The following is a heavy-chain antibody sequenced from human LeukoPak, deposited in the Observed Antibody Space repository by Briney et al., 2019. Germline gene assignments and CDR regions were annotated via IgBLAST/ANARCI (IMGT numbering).Heavy chain of an antibody. V-gene: IGHV4-38-2*02. CDR1: GYSISSGYY. CDR3: AREDRVAMDFEY. CDR2: IFHSGTT. Sequence: SETLSLTCAVSGYSISSGYYWGWIRQPPWKGLEWIGSIFHSGTTYYNPSLKSRVTISVDTSKNQFSLKLSSVTAADTAVYFCAREDRVAMDFEYWGQGTLVTVSS. D-gene: IGHD5-12*01. J-gene: IGHJ4*02.